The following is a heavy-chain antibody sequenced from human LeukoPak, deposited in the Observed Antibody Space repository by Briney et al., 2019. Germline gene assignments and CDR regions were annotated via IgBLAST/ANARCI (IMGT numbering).Heavy chain of an antibody. CDR1: GFTFSSYS. D-gene: IGHD3-16*02. CDR3: ARDTYYDYVWGSYRYTHFDY. V-gene: IGHV3-48*02. Sequence: GGSLRLSCAASGFTFSSYSMNWVRQAPGKGLEWVSYISSSSSTIYYADSVKGRFTISRDNAKNSLYLQMNSLGDEDTAVYYCARDTYYDYVWGSYRYTHFDYWGQGTLVTVSS. J-gene: IGHJ4*02. CDR2: ISSSSSTI.